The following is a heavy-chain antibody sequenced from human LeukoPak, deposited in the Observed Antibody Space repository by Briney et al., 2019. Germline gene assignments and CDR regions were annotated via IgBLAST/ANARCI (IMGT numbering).Heavy chain of an antibody. Sequence: GASVKVSCKASGYTFTSYGISWVRQAPGQGLEWMGWISAYNGNTNYAQKLQGRVTMTTDTSTSTAYMELRSLRSDDTAVYYCARDKDTIVVVPAATIGFWGQGTLVTVSS. J-gene: IGHJ4*02. CDR3: ARDKDTIVVVPAATIGF. D-gene: IGHD2-2*01. CDR1: GYTFTSYG. CDR2: ISAYNGNT. V-gene: IGHV1-18*01.